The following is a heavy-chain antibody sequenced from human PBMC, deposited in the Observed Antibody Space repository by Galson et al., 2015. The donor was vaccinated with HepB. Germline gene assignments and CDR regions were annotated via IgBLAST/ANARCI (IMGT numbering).Heavy chain of an antibody. V-gene: IGHV1-2*06. Sequence: SVKVSCKASGYTFTGYYMHWVRQAPGQGLEWMGRINPNSGGTNYAQKFQGRVTMTRDTSISTAYMELSRLRSDDTAVYYCATTDIVVVPAAILPLDYWGQGTLVTVSS. CDR2: INPNSGGT. CDR1: GYTFTGYY. J-gene: IGHJ4*02. D-gene: IGHD2-2*01. CDR3: ATTDIVVVPAAILPLDY.